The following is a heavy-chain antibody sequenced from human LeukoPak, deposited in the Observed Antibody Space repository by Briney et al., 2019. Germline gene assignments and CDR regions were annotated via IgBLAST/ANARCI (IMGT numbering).Heavy chain of an antibody. CDR2: IYYSGST. D-gene: IGHD6-13*01. V-gene: IGHV4-59*08. CDR3: ASSGYSSSWYVGAFDP. Sequence: PTETLSLTCTVSGGSISSYYWSWIRQPPGKGLEWIGYIYYSGSTNYNPSLKSRVTISVDTSKNQFSLKLSSVTAADTAVYYCASSGYSSSWYVGAFDPWGQGTLVTVSS. J-gene: IGHJ5*02. CDR1: GGSISSYY.